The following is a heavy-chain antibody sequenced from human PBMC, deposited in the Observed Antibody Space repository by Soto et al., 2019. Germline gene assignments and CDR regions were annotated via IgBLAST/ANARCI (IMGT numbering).Heavy chain of an antibody. CDR2: VSIGGST. J-gene: IGHJ4*02. V-gene: IGHV3-23*01. D-gene: IGHD2-15*01. CDR3: AKRRGAGGHFDY. Sequence: QPGWSLRLSCAASGFTFISYAMGWVRQGPGKGLEWVAVVSIGGSTHYADSVRGRFTISRDNSKNTLSLQMNSLTAEDTAVYFCAKRRGAGGHFDYWGQGALVTVSS. CDR1: GFTFISYA.